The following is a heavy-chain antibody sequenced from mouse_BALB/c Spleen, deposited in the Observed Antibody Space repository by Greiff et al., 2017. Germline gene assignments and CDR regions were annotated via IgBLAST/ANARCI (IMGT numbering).Heavy chain of an antibody. V-gene: IGHV5-17*02. Sequence: DVMLVESGGGLVQPGGSRKLSCAASGFTFSSFGMHWVRQAPEKGLEWVAYISSGSSTIYYADTVKGRFTISRDNPKNTLFLQMTSLRSEDTAMYYCAREATGAMDYWGQGTSVTVSS. CDR2: ISSGSSTI. CDR1: GFTFSSFG. CDR3: AREATGAMDY. J-gene: IGHJ4*01. D-gene: IGHD1-1*01.